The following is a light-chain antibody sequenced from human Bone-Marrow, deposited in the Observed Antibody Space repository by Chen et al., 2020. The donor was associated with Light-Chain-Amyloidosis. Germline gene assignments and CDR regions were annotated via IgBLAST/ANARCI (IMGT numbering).Light chain of an antibody. J-gene: IGLJ3*02. CDR2: EDD. CDR3: QSYQGSSQGV. CDR1: SGSIATNY. V-gene: IGLV6-57*01. Sequence: NFMLTQPHAVSESPGKTVIMSCTRSSGSIATNYVQWYQQRPGSSPTTVIYEDDQRPSGVPDRFSGSIDRSSNSASLTISGLKTEDEADYYCQSYQGSSQGVFGGGTKLTVL.